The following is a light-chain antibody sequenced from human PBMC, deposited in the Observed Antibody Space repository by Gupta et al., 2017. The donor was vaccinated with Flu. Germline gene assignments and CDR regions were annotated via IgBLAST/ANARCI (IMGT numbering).Light chain of an antibody. CDR3: QQLNSDPRT. CDR1: QGISNS. CDR2: VAS. Sequence: PSFLSASVGDRVTITCRASQGISNSLAWYQQRPGEVPSLLISVASTLQSGVPSRFSGSGSGTEFTLTISSLQPEDFATYYCQQLNSDPRTFGQGTKVEIQ. V-gene: IGKV1-9*01. J-gene: IGKJ1*01.